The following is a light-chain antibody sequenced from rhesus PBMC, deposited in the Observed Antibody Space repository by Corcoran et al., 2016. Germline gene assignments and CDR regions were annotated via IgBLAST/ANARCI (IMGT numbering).Light chain of an antibody. CDR1: QGISSY. CDR3: LQHNSYPFT. V-gene: IGKV1-28*03. J-gene: IGKJ3*01. Sequence: DIQMTQSPSSLSASVGDTVTITGRASQGISSYLNWFQQKPGKAPKLLIYDASRLESGVPSRFSGSGSGTDFTLTISSLQPEDFAAYYCLQHNSYPFTFGPGTKLDLK. CDR2: DAS.